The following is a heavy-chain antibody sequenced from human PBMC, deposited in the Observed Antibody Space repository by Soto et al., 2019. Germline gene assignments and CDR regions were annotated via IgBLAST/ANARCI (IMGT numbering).Heavy chain of an antibody. D-gene: IGHD1-26*01. CDR3: AKDVGAGLDY. CDR2: ISYDGSNK. V-gene: IGHV3-30*18. J-gene: IGHJ4*02. Sequence: QVQLVESGGGVVQPGRSLRLSCAASGFTFSSYGMHWVRQAPGKGLEWVAVISYDGSNKYYADSVKGRFTISRDNSKNTLYLQMNSLRAEDTAVYYCAKDVGAGLDYWGQGTLVTVSS. CDR1: GFTFSSYG.